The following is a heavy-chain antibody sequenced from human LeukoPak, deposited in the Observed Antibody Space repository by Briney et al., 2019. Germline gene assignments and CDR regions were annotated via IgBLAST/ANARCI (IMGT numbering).Heavy chain of an antibody. CDR2: IYYSGTT. J-gene: IGHJ6*02. V-gene: IGHV4-59*08. CDR1: GGSISSYY. Sequence: PSETLSLTCTVSGGSISSYYWSWIRQPPGKGLEWIGYIYYSGTTNYNPSLKSRVTISVDTSKNQFSLKLSSVTAADTAVYFCTRHISYYYGMDVWGQGTTVTVSS. CDR3: TRHISYYYGMDV.